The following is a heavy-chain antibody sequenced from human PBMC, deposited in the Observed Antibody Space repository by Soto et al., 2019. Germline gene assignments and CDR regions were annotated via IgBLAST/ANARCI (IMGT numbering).Heavy chain of an antibody. V-gene: IGHV4-4*02. CDR3: VSKLGPYYYGLDV. D-gene: IGHD3-16*01. CDR2: IYHTGIA. Sequence: SGTLSLTSTVYGDCITNNHWWSFVRQPPGKGPELIGEIYHTGIANYNPSLESRVAFSVDKSKNQFSLSLTSVTAADTAVYYCVSKLGPYYYGLDVWGQGTTVTVSS. J-gene: IGHJ6*02. CDR1: GDCITNNHW.